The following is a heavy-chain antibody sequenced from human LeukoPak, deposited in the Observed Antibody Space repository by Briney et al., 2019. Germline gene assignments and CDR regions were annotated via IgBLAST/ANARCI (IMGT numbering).Heavy chain of an antibody. D-gene: IGHD6-13*01. CDR3: ARGAGFSSSWYRLFDY. V-gene: IGHV1-8*01. Sequence: ASVKVSCKASGYTFTSYDINWVRQATGQGLEWMGWMNPNSGNTGYAQKFQGRVTMSRNTSVSTAYMELSSLRSEDTAVYYCARGAGFSSSWYRLFDYWGQGTLVTVSS. J-gene: IGHJ4*02. CDR1: GYTFTSYD. CDR2: MNPNSGNT.